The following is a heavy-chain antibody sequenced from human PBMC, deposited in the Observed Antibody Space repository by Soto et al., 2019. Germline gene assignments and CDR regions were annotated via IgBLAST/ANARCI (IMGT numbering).Heavy chain of an antibody. J-gene: IGHJ5*02. CDR3: AREITMVRGVMDWFDP. D-gene: IGHD3-10*01. Sequence: ASVKVSCKASGYTFASYGISWVRQAPGQGLEWMGWISAYNGNTNYAQKLQGRVTMTTDTSTSTAYMELRSLRSDDTAVYYCAREITMVRGVMDWFDPWGQGTLVTVSS. CDR2: ISAYNGNT. V-gene: IGHV1-18*01. CDR1: GYTFASYG.